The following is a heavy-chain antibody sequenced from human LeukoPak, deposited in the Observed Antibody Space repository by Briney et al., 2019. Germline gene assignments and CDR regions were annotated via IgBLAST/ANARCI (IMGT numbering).Heavy chain of an antibody. Sequence: SGGSLRLSCAASGFTFNSYAMSWVRQAPGKGMEWVSTISGSGGSTYYADSVKGRFTNSRDNAKNSLYLQMNSLRAEDTAVYYCARGLWFGESMGGQGTLVTVSS. V-gene: IGHV3-23*01. CDR3: ARGLWFGESM. CDR1: GFTFNSYA. CDR2: ISGSGGST. D-gene: IGHD3-10*01. J-gene: IGHJ4*02.